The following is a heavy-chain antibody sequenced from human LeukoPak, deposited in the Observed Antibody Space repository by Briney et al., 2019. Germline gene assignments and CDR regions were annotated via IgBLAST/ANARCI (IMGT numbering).Heavy chain of an antibody. J-gene: IGHJ4*02. CDR3: AREGGSDSSGYDY. V-gene: IGHV1-2*02. CDR1: GYTFTCYY. CDR2: INPNSGGT. Sequence: ASVKVSCKAAGYTFTCYYMHWVRQAPGQGHEWKGWINPNSGGTNYAQKFQGRVTITRDTSSSKAYMELSRLRSDDTAVYYCAREGGSDSSGYDYWGQGTLVTVSS. D-gene: IGHD3-22*01.